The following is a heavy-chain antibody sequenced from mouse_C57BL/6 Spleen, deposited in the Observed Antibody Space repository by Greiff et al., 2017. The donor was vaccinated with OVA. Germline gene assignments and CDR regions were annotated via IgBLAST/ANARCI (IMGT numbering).Heavy chain of an antibody. CDR1: GYSITSGYY. CDR3: ASHYAMDY. Sequence: ESGPGLVKPSQSLSLTCSVTGYSITSGYYWNWIRQFPGNKLEWMGYISYDGSNNYNPSLKNRISITRDTSKNQFFLKLNSVTTEDTATYYCASHYAMDYWGQGTSVTVSS. CDR2: ISYDGSN. J-gene: IGHJ4*01. V-gene: IGHV3-6*01.